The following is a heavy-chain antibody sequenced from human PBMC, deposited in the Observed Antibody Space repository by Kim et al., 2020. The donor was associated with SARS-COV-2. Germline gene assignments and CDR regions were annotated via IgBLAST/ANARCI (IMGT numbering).Heavy chain of an antibody. CDR1: GGSFSGYY. CDR2: INHSGST. Sequence: SETLSLTCAVYGGSFSGYYWSWIRQPPGKGLEWIGEINHSGSTNYNPSLKSRGTISVDTSKNQFSLKLSSVTAADTAVYYCARTIVATRNFDYWGQGTLVTVSS. CDR3: ARTIVATRNFDY. D-gene: IGHD5-12*01. V-gene: IGHV4-34*01. J-gene: IGHJ4*02.